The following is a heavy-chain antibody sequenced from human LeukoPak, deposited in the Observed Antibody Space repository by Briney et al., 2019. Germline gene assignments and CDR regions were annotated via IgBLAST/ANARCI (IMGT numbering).Heavy chain of an antibody. V-gene: IGHV4-39*07. CDR1: GGSISSGGYY. Sequence: PSETLSLTCTVSGGSISSGGYYWSWIRQPPGKGLEWIGEINHSGSTNYNPSLKSRVTISVDTSKNQFSLKLSSVTAADTAVYYCASEVGGDGYNYSDYWGQGTLVTVSS. CDR3: ASEVGGDGYNYSDY. J-gene: IGHJ4*02. D-gene: IGHD5-24*01. CDR2: INHSGST.